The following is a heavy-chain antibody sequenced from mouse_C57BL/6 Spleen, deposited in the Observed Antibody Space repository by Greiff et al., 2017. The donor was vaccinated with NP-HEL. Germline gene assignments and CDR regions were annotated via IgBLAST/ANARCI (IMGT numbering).Heavy chain of an antibody. CDR3: VGSRFAY. V-gene: IGHV1-55*01. D-gene: IGHD1-1*01. CDR1: GYTFTSYW. CDR2: IYPGSGST. Sequence: QVHVKQPGAELVKPGASVKMSCKASGYTFTSYWITWVKQRPGQGLEWIGDIYPGSGSTNYNEKFKSKATLTVDTSSSTAYMQLSSLTSEDSAVYYCVGSRFAYWGQGTLVTVSA. J-gene: IGHJ3*01.